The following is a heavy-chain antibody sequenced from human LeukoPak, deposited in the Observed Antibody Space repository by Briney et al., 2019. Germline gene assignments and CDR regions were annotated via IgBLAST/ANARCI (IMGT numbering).Heavy chain of an antibody. Sequence: GVLRLSCSASGFTFTNYYLNWVRQAPGKGLEWVSSISGGGSYINYAASVKGRFTISRDSAKNSLYLQMDSLRAEDTAVYYCARAFGGYDSQHFYYYMDVWGKGTTVTVSS. CDR3: ARAFGGYDSQHFYYYMDV. CDR2: ISGGGSYI. V-gene: IGHV3-21*06. D-gene: IGHD5-12*01. J-gene: IGHJ6*03. CDR1: GFTFTNYY.